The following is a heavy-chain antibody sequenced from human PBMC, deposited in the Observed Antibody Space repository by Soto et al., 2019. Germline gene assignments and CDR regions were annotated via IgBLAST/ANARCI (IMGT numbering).Heavy chain of an antibody. D-gene: IGHD3-22*01. CDR1: GYTFTSYG. Sequence: ASVKVSCKASGYTFTSYGISWVRRAPGQGLEWMGWISAYNGNTNYAQKLQGRVTMTTDTSTSTAYMELRSLRSDDTAVYYCARDVGAYYYDSSGYYPDAFDIWGQGTMVTVSS. CDR2: ISAYNGNT. V-gene: IGHV1-18*01. CDR3: ARDVGAYYYDSSGYYPDAFDI. J-gene: IGHJ3*02.